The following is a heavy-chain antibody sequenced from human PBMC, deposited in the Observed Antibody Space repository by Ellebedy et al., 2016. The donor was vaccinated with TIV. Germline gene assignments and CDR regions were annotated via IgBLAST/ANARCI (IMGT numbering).Heavy chain of an antibody. V-gene: IGHV6-1*01. J-gene: IGHJ2*01. Sequence: SQTLSLTCAISGDSVSRNNAAWNWIRQSPSRGLEWLGRTYYRSEWYKDYAVSVKGRITIHPDTSQNQFSLQLNSVTPEDTAVYYCAREARGWSGAGFFDLWGRGTLVTVSS. CDR3: AREARGWSGAGFFDL. CDR1: GDSVSRNNAA. CDR2: TYYRSEWYK. D-gene: IGHD6-19*01.